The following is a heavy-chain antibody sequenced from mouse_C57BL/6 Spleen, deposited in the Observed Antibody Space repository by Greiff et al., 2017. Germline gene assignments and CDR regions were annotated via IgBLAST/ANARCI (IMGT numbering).Heavy chain of an antibody. J-gene: IGHJ2*01. CDR2: IYPGSGNT. Sequence: QVQLKESGAELVRPGASVKLSCKASGYTFTDYYINWVKQRPGQGLEWIARIYPGSGNTYYNEKFKGKATLTAEKSSSTAYMQLSSLTSEDSAVYFCARERVYYGSSDWGQGTTRTVSS. V-gene: IGHV1-76*01. CDR1: GYTFTDYY. D-gene: IGHD1-1*01. CDR3: ARERVYYGSSD.